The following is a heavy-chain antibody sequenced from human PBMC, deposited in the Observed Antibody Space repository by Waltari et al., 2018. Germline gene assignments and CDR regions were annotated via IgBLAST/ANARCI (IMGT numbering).Heavy chain of an antibody. CDR2: MNPKSGNK. V-gene: IGHV1-8*03. CDR1: GYTFTSYD. D-gene: IGHD2-2*01. CDR3: ARGTVVVPAAMVY. Sequence: QVQLVQSGAEVKKPGASVKVSCKASGYTFTSYDINWVRQATGQGLEWMGWMNPKSGNKGYEQKFQGRVTITRNTSISTAYMELSSLRSEDTAVYYCARGTVVVPAAMVYWGQGTLVTVSS. J-gene: IGHJ4*02.